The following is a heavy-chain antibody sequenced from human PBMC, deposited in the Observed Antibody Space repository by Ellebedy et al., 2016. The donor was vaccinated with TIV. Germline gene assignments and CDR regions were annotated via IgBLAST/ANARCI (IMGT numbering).Heavy chain of an antibody. J-gene: IGHJ4*02. CDR3: ATGEPYPIAAPGTIGTEIIFDY. CDR1: GYTLTELS. CDR2: FDPEDGET. D-gene: IGHD6-13*01. V-gene: IGHV1-24*01. Sequence: AASVKVSCKVSGYTLTELSMHWVRQAPGDGLEWMGGFDPEDGETIYAQKFQGRVTMTEDTSTDTAYMELSSLRSEDTAVYYCATGEPYPIAAPGTIGTEIIFDYWGQGSLVTVPS.